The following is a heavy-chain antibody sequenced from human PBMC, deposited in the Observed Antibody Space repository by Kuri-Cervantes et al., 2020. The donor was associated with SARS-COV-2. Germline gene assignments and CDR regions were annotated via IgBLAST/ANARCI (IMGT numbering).Heavy chain of an antibody. CDR1: GYTLTELS. CDR2: FDPEDGET. Sequence: ASVKVSCKVSGYTLTELSMHWVRQAPGKGLEWMGGFDPEDGETIYAQKFQGRVTMTEDTSTDTAYTELSSLRSEDTAVYYCATTDTAMVPEFDYWGQGTLVTVSS. J-gene: IGHJ4*02. V-gene: IGHV1-24*01. CDR3: ATTDTAMVPEFDY. D-gene: IGHD5-18*01.